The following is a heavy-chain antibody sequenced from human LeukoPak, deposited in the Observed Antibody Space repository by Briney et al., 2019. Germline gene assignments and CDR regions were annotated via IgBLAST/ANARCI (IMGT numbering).Heavy chain of an antibody. J-gene: IGHJ4*02. CDR3: AREAGNDEFGVPAALDDY. D-gene: IGHD2-2*01. V-gene: IGHV1-18*01. CDR1: GYTFTSYG. Sequence: ASVKVSCKASGYTFTSYGISWVRQAPGQGLEWMGWISAYNGNTNYAQKLQGRVTMTTDTSTSTAYMELRSLRSDDTAVYYCAREAGNDEFGVPAALDDYWGQGTLVTVSS. CDR2: ISAYNGNT.